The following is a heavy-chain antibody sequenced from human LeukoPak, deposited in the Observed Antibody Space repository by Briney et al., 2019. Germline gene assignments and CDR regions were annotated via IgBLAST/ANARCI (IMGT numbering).Heavy chain of an antibody. J-gene: IGHJ4*02. CDR3: AKDWSGSDYFDY. CDR2: ISASGAGT. D-gene: IGHD1-14*01. CDR1: GFTFNTYA. Sequence: PGGSLRLSCAASGFTFNTYAMSWVRQAPGKGLEWVSSISASGAGTYYADSVKGRFTISRDNSENTVYLQMNSLRAEDTVIYYCAKDWSGSDYFDYWGQGTLVTVSS. V-gene: IGHV3-23*01.